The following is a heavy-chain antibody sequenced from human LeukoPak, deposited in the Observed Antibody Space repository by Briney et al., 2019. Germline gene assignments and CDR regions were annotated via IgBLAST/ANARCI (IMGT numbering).Heavy chain of an antibody. CDR1: GGSISSSNW. Sequence: PSGTLSLTCAVSGGSISSSNWWSWVRQPPGKGLEWIGEIYHSGSTNYNPSLKSRVTISVDKSKNQFSLKLSSVTAADTAVYYCARVPVKESNYYYGMDVWGQGTTVTVSS. V-gene: IGHV4-4*02. CDR2: IYHSGST. J-gene: IGHJ6*02. CDR3: ARVPVKESNYYYGMDV. D-gene: IGHD4-23*01.